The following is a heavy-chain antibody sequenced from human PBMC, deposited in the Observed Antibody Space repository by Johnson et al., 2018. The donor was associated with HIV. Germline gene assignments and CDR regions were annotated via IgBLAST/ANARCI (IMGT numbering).Heavy chain of an antibody. Sequence: VQLVESGGGLVQPGGSLRLSCAASGFTVSSNYMSWVRQAPGKGLEWVSVIYSGGSTYYVDSVKGRFTISRDNSKNTLSLQMNSLRPEDTALYSCAKPPREVTVVDAFDIWGQGTMVTVSS. CDR1: GFTVSSNY. J-gene: IGHJ3*02. D-gene: IGHD4-23*01. CDR2: IYSGGST. CDR3: AKPPREVTVVDAFDI. V-gene: IGHV3-66*02.